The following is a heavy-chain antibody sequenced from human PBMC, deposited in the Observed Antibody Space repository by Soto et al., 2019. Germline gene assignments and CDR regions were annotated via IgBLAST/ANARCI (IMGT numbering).Heavy chain of an antibody. J-gene: IGHJ5*02. CDR3: SRAISGYVS. CDR1: GITYTTYA. D-gene: IGHD5-12*01. V-gene: IGHV1-3*04. Sequence: QVQLVQSGAVVKKPGASVKVACKASGITYTTYAIHWVRQAPGQGLEWMGWINTGNGNTRYSQRFQGRVTLTTDTSASTAYMDVSSLTSEDTAVYYCSRAISGYVSCGQGTLITVTS. CDR2: INTGNGNT.